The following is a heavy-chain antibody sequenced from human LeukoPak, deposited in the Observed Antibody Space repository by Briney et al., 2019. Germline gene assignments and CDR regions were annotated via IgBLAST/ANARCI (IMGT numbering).Heavy chain of an antibody. J-gene: IGHJ4*02. Sequence: GGALRLSCAASGFTFSSYDMTWVRQAPGRGLEWVSSIRPSGDNTYYGDSVKGRFTISRDNSKNTLYLQMNSLRAEDTAVYYCAKNGNSTRGYYFDYWGQGTLVTVSS. V-gene: IGHV3-23*01. CDR3: AKNGNSTRGYYFDY. CDR2: IRPSGDNT. D-gene: IGHD2/OR15-2a*01. CDR1: GFTFSSYD.